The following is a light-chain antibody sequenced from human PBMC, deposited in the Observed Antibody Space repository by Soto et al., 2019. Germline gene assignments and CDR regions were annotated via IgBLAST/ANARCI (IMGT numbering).Light chain of an antibody. CDR1: QSVSTY. J-gene: IGKJ5*01. V-gene: IGKV3-11*01. CDR3: QQRSNWPR. Sequence: EIVLTQSPATLSLSPGERAALSCRASQSVSTYLAWYQQKFGQAPRLLIYDASNRATGIPARFSGSGSGTDFTLTISSLEPEDFAVYYCQQRSNWPRFGQGTRLEI. CDR2: DAS.